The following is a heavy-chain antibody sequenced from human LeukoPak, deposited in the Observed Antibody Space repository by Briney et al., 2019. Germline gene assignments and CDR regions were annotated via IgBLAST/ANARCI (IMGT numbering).Heavy chain of an antibody. CDR2: ISSSSSYI. D-gene: IGHD5-18*01. J-gene: IGHJ4*02. CDR1: GFTFSSYS. CDR3: ARGFTDTAMVTNFDY. Sequence: PGGSLRLSCAASGFTFSSYSMNWVRQAPGKGLEWVSSISSSSSYIYYADSVKGRFTISRDNAKNSLYLQMNSLRAEDTAVYYCARGFTDTAMVTNFDYWGQGTLVTVSS. V-gene: IGHV3-21*01.